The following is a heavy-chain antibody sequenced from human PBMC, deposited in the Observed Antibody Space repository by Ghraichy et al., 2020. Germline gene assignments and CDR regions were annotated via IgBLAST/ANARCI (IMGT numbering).Heavy chain of an antibody. CDR2: IYYSGST. V-gene: IGHV4-59*08. CDR3: ARHARGSYAYFDL. Sequence: SQTLSLTCAVSGDSINSYFWSWIRQPPGKGLEWVAYIYYSGSTNSNPSLKSRVTISMDTSKNQFSLKLSSVTAADTAVYHCARHARGSYAYFDLWGRGTPVTVSA. J-gene: IGHJ2*01. D-gene: IGHD3-16*01. CDR1: GDSINSYF.